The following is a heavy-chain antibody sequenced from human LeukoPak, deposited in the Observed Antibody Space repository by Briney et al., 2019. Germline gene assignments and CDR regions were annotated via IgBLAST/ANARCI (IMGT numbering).Heavy chain of an antibody. D-gene: IGHD2-21*02. CDR1: GFTFGDYA. Sequence: KPGGSLRLSCTASGFTFGDYAMSWFRQAPGKGLEWVGFIRSKAYGGTTEYAASVKGRFTISRDDSKSIAYLQMNSLKTEDTAVYYCTRVMGGVDWPETENSYEYYFDYWGQGTRVTVSS. CDR2: IRSKAYGGTT. J-gene: IGHJ4*02. CDR3: TRVMGGVDWPETENSYEYYFDY. V-gene: IGHV3-49*05.